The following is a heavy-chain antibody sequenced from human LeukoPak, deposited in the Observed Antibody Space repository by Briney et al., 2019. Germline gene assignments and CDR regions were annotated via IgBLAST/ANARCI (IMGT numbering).Heavy chain of an antibody. J-gene: IGHJ6*03. CDR1: GYTFTGYY. V-gene: IGHV1-2*02. CDR2: INPNSGGT. D-gene: IGHD2-15*01. Sequence: ASVKVSCKASGYTFTGYYMHWVRQAPGQGLEWMGWINPNSGGTNYAQKFQGRVTITRDRSIRTAYMELSRLRSDDTAVYYCARWSPEELCSGGSCYSGLFRYYYYYMDVWGKGTTVSVSS. CDR3: ARWSPEELCSGGSCYSGLFRYYYYYMDV.